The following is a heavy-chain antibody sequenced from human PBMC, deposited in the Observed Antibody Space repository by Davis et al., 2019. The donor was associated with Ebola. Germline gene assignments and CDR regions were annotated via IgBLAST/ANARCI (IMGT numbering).Heavy chain of an antibody. Sequence: ASVKVSCKASGYTFTSYGSSWVRQAPGQGLEWMGWLIAYNGNTNYAQKLQGRVTMTTDTSTSTAYMELRSLRSDDTAVYYCATRIRFPKLRMLDVWGKGTTVTVSS. D-gene: IGHD3-3*01. V-gene: IGHV1-18*01. CDR1: GYTFTSYG. J-gene: IGHJ6*04. CDR2: LIAYNGNT. CDR3: ATRIRFPKLRMLDV.